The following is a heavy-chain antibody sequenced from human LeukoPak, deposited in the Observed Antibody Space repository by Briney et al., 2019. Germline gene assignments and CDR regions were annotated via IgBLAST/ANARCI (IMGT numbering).Heavy chain of an antibody. CDR1: GFSFSSTF. D-gene: IGHD3-10*01. CDR3: ARDGPRGSGSYDFDY. J-gene: IGHJ4*02. Sequence: GGSLRLSCATSGFSFSSTFLNWVRQAPGKGLQYVSSIDTVDYTYYADSVKGRFTISRDNAKNSLYLQMNSLRAEDTALYYCARDGPRGSGSYDFDYWGQGTLVTVSS. CDR2: IDTVDYT. V-gene: IGHV3-21*04.